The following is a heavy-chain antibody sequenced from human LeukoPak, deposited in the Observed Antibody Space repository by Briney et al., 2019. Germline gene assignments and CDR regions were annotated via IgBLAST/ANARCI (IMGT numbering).Heavy chain of an antibody. D-gene: IGHD5-18*01. V-gene: IGHV4-34*01. CDR2: INHSGST. CDR1: GGSFSGYY. CDR3: ARGGYSYGRGWFDP. J-gene: IGHJ5*02. Sequence: LETLSLTCAVYGGSFSGYYWSWIRQPPGKGLEWIGEINHSGSTNYNPSLKSRVTISVDTSKNQFSLKLSSVTAADTAVFYCARGGYSYGRGWFDPWGQGTLVTVSS.